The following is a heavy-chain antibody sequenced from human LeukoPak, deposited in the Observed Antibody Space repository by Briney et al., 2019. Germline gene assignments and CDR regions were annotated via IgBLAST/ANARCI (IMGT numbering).Heavy chain of an antibody. CDR2: INSDGSST. J-gene: IGHJ6*03. Sequence: GGSLRLSCAASGFTFSSYWMHWVRQAPGKGLVWVSRINSDGSSTSYADSVKGRFTISRDNAKNTLYLQMNSLRAEDTAVYYCARDLHYHDSSGSRYYMDVWGKGTTVTVSS. V-gene: IGHV3-74*01. CDR1: GFTFSSYW. CDR3: ARDLHYHDSSGSRYYMDV. D-gene: IGHD3-22*01.